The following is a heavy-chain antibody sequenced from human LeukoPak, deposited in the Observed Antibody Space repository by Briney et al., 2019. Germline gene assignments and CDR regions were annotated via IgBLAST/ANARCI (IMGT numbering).Heavy chain of an antibody. D-gene: IGHD5-18*01. V-gene: IGHV3-48*01. CDR3: ARDHGDSAMVIATFFDY. CDR2: ISALGSTI. J-gene: IGHJ4*02. Sequence: PGGSLRLSRAASGFSSRSYSMNWVRQAPGKGLEWVSYISALGSTIFYADSVKGRFIISRDDAKNSLYLQVNSLRAEDTAVYYCARDHGDSAMVIATFFDYWGQGTLVTVSS. CDR1: GFSSRSYS.